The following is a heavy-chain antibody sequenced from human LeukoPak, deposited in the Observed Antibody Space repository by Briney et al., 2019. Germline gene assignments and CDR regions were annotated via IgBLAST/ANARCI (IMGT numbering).Heavy chain of an antibody. CDR2: IWFDGSNK. CDR3: TTKVIRGNSGDDYDD. J-gene: IGHJ4*02. V-gene: IGHV3-33*01. Sequence: PGRSLRLSCAASGFTFSTYGMHWVRQAPGKGLEWVAVIWFDGSNKFYVDSVKGRFTISRDNSKNTVYLQMNSLRAEDTAVYYCTTKVIRGNSGDDYDDWGQGTLVTVSS. D-gene: IGHD5-12*01. CDR1: GFTFSTYG.